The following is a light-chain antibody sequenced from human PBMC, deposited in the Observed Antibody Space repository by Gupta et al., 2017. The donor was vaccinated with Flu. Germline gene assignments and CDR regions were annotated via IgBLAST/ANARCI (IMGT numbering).Light chain of an antibody. V-gene: IGKV2-30*01. CDR3: RQGAHWPWA. J-gene: IGKJ1*01. CDR2: QVS. CDR1: HGLVYSDGNTY. Sequence: DVVMTQSPLSLPVSLGQPASLSCRSSHGLVYSDGNTYLHWFQQKPGQSPRRLIYQVSDRDSGVPDRFSGSRSGTDFTLKISRVEAEDVGIYFCRQGAHWPWAFGQGTTVEIK.